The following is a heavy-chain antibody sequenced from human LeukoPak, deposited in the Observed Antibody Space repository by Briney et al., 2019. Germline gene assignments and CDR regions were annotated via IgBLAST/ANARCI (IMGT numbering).Heavy chain of an antibody. CDR3: ALLAVASDFDY. Sequence: GGSLRLSCAVSGFPFSVYEMNWVRQAPGKGLEWVSNIGSSGSTIYYADSAKGRFSISRDNAKSSLYLQMNSLRVEDTAVYYCALLAVASDFDYWGQGALVTVSS. J-gene: IGHJ4*02. CDR2: IGSSGSTI. D-gene: IGHD6-19*01. V-gene: IGHV3-48*03. CDR1: GFPFSVYE.